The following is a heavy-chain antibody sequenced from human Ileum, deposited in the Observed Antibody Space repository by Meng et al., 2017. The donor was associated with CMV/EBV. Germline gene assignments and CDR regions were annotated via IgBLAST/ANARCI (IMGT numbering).Heavy chain of an antibody. CDR1: GGSFSGYY. J-gene: IGHJ4*02. Sequence: GSLRLSCAVYGGSFSGYYWSWIRQPPGKGLEWIGEINHSGSTNYNPSLKSRVTISVDTSKNQFSLKLSSVTAADTAVYYCAHMSGSHINWGQGTLVPSPQ. CDR2: INHSGST. D-gene: IGHD1-26*01. V-gene: IGHV4-34*01. CDR3: AHMSGSHIN.